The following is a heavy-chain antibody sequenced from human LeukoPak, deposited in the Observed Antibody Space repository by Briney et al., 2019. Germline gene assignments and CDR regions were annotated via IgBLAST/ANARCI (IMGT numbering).Heavy chain of an antibody. Sequence: GGSLRLSCAASGFTFSSYWMSWVRQAPGKGLEWVANIRQLGNEKYYVDSVKGRFTISRDNAKNSLYLQMNSLRAEDTAVYYCTRDYWDYGDYFSDFWGPGTQVTVYS. CDR2: IRQLGNEK. D-gene: IGHD4-17*01. J-gene: IGHJ4*02. CDR1: GFTFSSYW. V-gene: IGHV3-7*01. CDR3: TRDYWDYGDYFSDF.